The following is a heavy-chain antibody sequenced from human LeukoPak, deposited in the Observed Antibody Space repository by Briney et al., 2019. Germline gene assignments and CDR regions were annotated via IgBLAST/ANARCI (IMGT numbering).Heavy chain of an antibody. CDR2: IYHSGST. Sequence: SETLSLTCAVSGGSISSGGYSWSWIRQPPGKGLEWIGYIYHSGSTYYNPSLKSRVTISVDTSKNQFSLKLSSVTAADTAVYYCARDLTTLEDGMDVWGQGTTVTVSS. D-gene: IGHD1-1*01. CDR1: GGSISSGGYS. V-gene: IGHV4-30-2*01. J-gene: IGHJ6*02. CDR3: ARDLTTLEDGMDV.